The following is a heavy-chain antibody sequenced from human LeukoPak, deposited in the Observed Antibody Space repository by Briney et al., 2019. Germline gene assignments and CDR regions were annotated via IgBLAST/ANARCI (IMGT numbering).Heavy chain of an antibody. D-gene: IGHD3-22*01. CDR3: ARDLHSPFYYNTSGPPLD. V-gene: IGHV3-74*01. J-gene: IGHJ4*02. CDR1: GFTFSSYW. Sequence: PGGSLRLSCTASGFTFSSYWMHWVRQAPGKGLMWVSRIKSDGNSASYADFVKGRFTISRDNAKNTLYLQMNSLRAEDTAVYFCARDLHSPFYYNTSGPPLDWGQGTLVTVSS. CDR2: IKSDGNSA.